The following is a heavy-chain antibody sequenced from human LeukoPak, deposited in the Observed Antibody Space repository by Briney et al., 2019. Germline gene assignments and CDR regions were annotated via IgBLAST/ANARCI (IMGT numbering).Heavy chain of an antibody. V-gene: IGHV4-4*01. J-gene: IGHJ3*02. D-gene: IGHD6-13*01. Sequence: GSLRLSCAASGFTFSSYSMNCVRQAPGKGLEWIGEIYHSGSTNYNPSLKSRVTISVDTSKNQFSLKLSSVTAADTAVYFCARWPSLSWYHAFDIWGQGTMVTVSS. CDR3: ARWPSLSWYHAFDI. CDR1: GFTFSSYSM. CDR2: IYHSGST.